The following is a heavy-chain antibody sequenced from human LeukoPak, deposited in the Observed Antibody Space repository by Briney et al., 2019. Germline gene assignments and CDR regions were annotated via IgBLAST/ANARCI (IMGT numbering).Heavy chain of an antibody. CDR3: AKGGGGRLIYYYYMDV. Sequence: GGSLRLSCAASGFTFSTYAMHWVRQAPGKGLEWVAVISYDGSSKYYADSVKGRFTISRDNAKNSLYLQMNSLRAEDMALYYCAKGGGGRLIYYYYMDVWGKGTTVTVSS. D-gene: IGHD3-16*01. CDR1: GFTFSTYA. J-gene: IGHJ6*03. V-gene: IGHV3-30*04. CDR2: ISYDGSSK.